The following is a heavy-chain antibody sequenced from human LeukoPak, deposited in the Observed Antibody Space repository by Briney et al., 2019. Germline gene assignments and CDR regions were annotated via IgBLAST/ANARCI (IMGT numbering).Heavy chain of an antibody. V-gene: IGHV1-18*01. D-gene: IGHD6-19*01. CDR1: GYTFTSYD. CDR3: ARGILAVAGSDDAFDI. Sequence: GASVKVSCKASGYTFTSYDINWVRQATGQGLEWMGWISAYNGNTNYAQKLQGRVTMTTDTSTSTAYMELRSLRSDDTAVYCCARGILAVAGSDDAFDIWGQGTMVTVSS. J-gene: IGHJ3*02. CDR2: ISAYNGNT.